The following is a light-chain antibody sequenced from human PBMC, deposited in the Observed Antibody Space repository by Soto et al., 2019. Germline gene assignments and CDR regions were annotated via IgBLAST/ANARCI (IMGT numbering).Light chain of an antibody. Sequence: EIVLTQSPGTLSLSPGERATLSCRASQSVSSSYLAWYQQKPGQAPRLLIYGASSRATGIPDRFSGSGSGTDFTLTISRLEPEDFAVYYCQQYGRSPLTFGGGTKVVIK. J-gene: IGKJ4*01. CDR1: QSVSSSY. CDR3: QQYGRSPLT. V-gene: IGKV3-20*01. CDR2: GAS.